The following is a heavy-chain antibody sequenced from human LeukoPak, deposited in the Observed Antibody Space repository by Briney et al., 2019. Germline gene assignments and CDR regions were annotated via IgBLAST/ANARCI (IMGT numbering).Heavy chain of an antibody. J-gene: IGHJ4*02. CDR1: GGSISGYY. CDR3: ARLAVAGTEGIFDY. CDR2: IYTSGST. V-gene: IGHV4-4*09. D-gene: IGHD6-19*01. Sequence: SETLSLTCTVSGGSISGYYWSWIRQPPGKGLEWIGYIYTSGSTNYNPSLKSRVTISVDTSKNQFSLKLSSVTAADTAVYYCARLAVAGTEGIFDYWGQGTLVTVSS.